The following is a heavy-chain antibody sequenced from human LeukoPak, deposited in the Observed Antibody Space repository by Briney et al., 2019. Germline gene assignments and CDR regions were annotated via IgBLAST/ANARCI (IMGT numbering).Heavy chain of an antibody. CDR3: ARHSDYESAIAY. J-gene: IGHJ4*02. CDR2: IYYSGST. CDR1: GGSISSSSYY. Sequence: EALSLTCTVSGGSISSSSYYWGWIRQPPGKGLEWIGSIYYSGSTYYNPSLKSRVTISVDTSKNQFSLKLSSVTAADTAVYYCARHSDYESAIAYWGQGTLVTVSS. D-gene: IGHD3-16*01. V-gene: IGHV4-39*01.